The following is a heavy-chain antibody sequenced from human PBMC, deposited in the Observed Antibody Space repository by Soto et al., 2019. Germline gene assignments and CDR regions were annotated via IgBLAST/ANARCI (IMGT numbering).Heavy chain of an antibody. D-gene: IGHD1-26*01. CDR2: IYYSGST. CDR3: ARARYYGAKNDF. Sequence: PSETLSLTCAVSGASISSAGYYWSWIRQHPGKGLEWIGYIYYSGSTNYNPSLKSRVTISVDTSKSQFSLKLNSVTAADTAVYYCARARYYGAKNDFWGQGTRVTVSS. CDR1: GASISSAGYY. V-gene: IGHV4-31*11. J-gene: IGHJ4*02.